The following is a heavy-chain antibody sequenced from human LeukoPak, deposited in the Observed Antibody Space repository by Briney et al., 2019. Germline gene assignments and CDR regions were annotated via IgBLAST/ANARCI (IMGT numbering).Heavy chain of an antibody. V-gene: IGHV3-48*03. CDR1: GFTFSSYD. CDR2: ISSSGSAI. J-gene: IGHJ4*02. CDR3: ARDGPGCTSTSCNFSFDC. Sequence: QPGGSLRLSCAASGFTFSSYDLNWVRQAPGKGPEWVSYISSSGSAIYYAASVKGRFTVSRDNAKNSLYLQMNSLRAEDTAVYYCARDGPGCTSTSCNFSFDCWGQGTLVTVSS. D-gene: IGHD2-2*01.